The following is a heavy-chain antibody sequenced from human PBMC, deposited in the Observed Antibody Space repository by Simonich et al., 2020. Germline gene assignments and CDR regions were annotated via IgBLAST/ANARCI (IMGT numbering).Heavy chain of an antibody. CDR2: INPNSGGT. CDR1: GCTFTGYY. D-gene: IGHD6-6*01. CDR3: ARDRAARYYYYYYMDV. Sequence: QVQLVQSGAVVKKPGASVKVSCKAAGCTFTGYYLHWGEQAPGTGLEWMGWINPNSGGTNYAQKFQGRVTMTRDTSISTAYMELSRLRSDDTAVYYCARDRAARYYYYYYMDVWGKGTTVTVSS. J-gene: IGHJ6*03. V-gene: IGHV1-2*02.